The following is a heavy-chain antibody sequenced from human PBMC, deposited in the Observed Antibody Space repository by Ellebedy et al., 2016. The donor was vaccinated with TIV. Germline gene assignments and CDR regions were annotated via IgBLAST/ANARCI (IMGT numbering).Heavy chain of an antibody. CDR3: ARGTIVATNTNSFDI. CDR1: GYSFTNYW. Sequence: GESLKISCKGSGYSFTNYWIGWVRQMPGKGLEWMGIIYPGDSNTKYSPPFQGQVTISVDKSTNTAFLQWSSLQASDTATYYCARGTIVATNTNSFDIWGQGTMVTVSP. CDR2: IYPGDSNT. D-gene: IGHD5-12*01. V-gene: IGHV5-51*01. J-gene: IGHJ3*02.